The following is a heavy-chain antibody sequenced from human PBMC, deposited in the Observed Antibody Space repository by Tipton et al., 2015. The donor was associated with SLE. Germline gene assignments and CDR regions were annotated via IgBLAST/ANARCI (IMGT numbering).Heavy chain of an antibody. CDR2: INHSGGT. V-gene: IGHV4-34*01. CDR3: ARAPGLDRDYYYYYYMDV. D-gene: IGHD3/OR15-3a*01. J-gene: IGHJ6*03. CDR1: GESLSGYY. Sequence: GLVKPSETLSLTCALSGESLSGYYWSWIRQPPGKGLEWIGEINHSGGTNYNPSLKSRVTISVDTSKNQFSLKLSSVTAADTAVYYCARAPGLDRDYYYYYYMDVWGKGTTVTVSS.